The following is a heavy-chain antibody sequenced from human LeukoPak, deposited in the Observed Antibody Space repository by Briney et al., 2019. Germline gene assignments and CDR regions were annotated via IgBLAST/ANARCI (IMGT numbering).Heavy chain of an antibody. CDR2: INPSGGST. J-gene: IGHJ4*02. V-gene: IGHV1-46*01. D-gene: IGHD3-22*01. CDR1: GYTFTSYY. Sequence: ASVKVSCKASGYTFTSYYMHWVRQAPGQGLEWMGIINPSGGSTSYAQKFQGRVTMTRDTSRSTVYMELSSLRSEDTAVYYCARDLDDSSGYLVDCDYSGQGTLVTVSS. CDR3: ARDLDDSSGYLVDCDY.